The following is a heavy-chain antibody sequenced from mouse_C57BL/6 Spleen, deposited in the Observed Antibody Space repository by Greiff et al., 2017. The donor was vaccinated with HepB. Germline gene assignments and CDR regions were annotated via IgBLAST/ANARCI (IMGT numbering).Heavy chain of an antibody. Sequence: QVQLQQPGAELVKPGASVKLSCKASGYTFTSYWMHWVKQRPGKGLEWIGMIHPNSGSTNYNEKLKSKTTMTVDKSSSTAYMQLSSLTSEDSAVYYCARSSTSDWGQGTTLTVSS. V-gene: IGHV1-64*01. CDR1: GYTFTSYW. J-gene: IGHJ2*01. CDR3: ARSSTSD. CDR2: IHPNSGST. D-gene: IGHD2-1*01.